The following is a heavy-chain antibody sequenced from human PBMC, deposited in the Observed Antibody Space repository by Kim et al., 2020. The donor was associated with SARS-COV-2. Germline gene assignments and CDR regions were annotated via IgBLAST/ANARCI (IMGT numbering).Heavy chain of an antibody. Sequence: GGSLRLSCAASGFTFSSYWMSWVRQAPGKGLEWVANIKQDGSEKYYVDSVKGRFTISRDNAKNSLYLQMNSLRAEDTAVYYCARGWGSGYYFFYYYGMDVWGQGTTVTVSS. CDR3: ARGWGSGYYFFYYYGMDV. CDR2: IKQDGSEK. V-gene: IGHV3-7*04. CDR1: GFTFSSYW. J-gene: IGHJ6*02. D-gene: IGHD3-22*01.